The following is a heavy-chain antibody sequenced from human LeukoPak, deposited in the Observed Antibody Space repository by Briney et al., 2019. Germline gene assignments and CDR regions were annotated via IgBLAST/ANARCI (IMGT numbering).Heavy chain of an antibody. J-gene: IGHJ4*02. D-gene: IGHD1-26*01. Sequence: PGGSLRLSCAASGFTFSDYYMSWIRQAPGRGLEWVSYIDYSGSTIYCADSVKGRFTISRDNARNSLYLQMNSLRADDMAVYYCVRGPSGSYWGFDYWGQGTLVTVSS. V-gene: IGHV3-11*01. CDR1: GFTFSDYY. CDR3: VRGPSGSYWGFDY. CDR2: IDYSGSTI.